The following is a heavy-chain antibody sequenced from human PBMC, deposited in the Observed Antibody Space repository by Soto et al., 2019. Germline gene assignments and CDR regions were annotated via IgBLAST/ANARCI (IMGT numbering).Heavy chain of an antibody. CDR3: ARVAVPAYYYGMDV. V-gene: IGHV1-2*02. J-gene: IGHJ6*02. CDR1: GYTFTGYY. D-gene: IGHD2-2*01. Sequence: QVQLVQSGAAVKKPGASVKVSCKASGYTFTGYYMHWVRQAPGQGLEWMGWIYPNSGGTNYAQKFQGRVTMTRDTAISTAYMELSRLRSDDTAVYYCARVAVPAYYYGMDVWGQGTTVTVSS. CDR2: IYPNSGGT.